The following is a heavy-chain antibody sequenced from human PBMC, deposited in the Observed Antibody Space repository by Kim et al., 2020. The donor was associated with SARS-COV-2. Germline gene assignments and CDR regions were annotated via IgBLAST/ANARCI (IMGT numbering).Heavy chain of an antibody. CDR1: GFTFSTYW. J-gene: IGHJ6*02. CDR2: INIDGSST. V-gene: IGHV3-74*03. Sequence: GGSLRLSCTVSGFTFSTYWMHWVRQAPGKGLVWVSRINIDGSSTTYADSVKGRFTISRDNAKNTLYLEMNSLRAEDTAVYFCARSLRRQMDRPALYYYYYSLDVWGQGTTVTVSS. D-gene: IGHD2-2*03. CDR3: ARSLRRQMDRPALYYYYYSLDV.